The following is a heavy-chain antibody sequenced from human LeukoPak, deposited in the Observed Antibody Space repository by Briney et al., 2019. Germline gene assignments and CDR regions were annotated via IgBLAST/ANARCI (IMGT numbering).Heavy chain of an antibody. CDR2: INGDGSNT. Sequence: GGSLRLSCAASEFSVSSGYITWVRQAPGKGLVWVSRINGDGSNTSYADSVKGRFTISRDNVKNTLNLQMNSLRAEDTAVYYCAKLYQPDYWGQGTLVTVSS. J-gene: IGHJ4*02. D-gene: IGHD3-16*02. V-gene: IGHV3-74*01. CDR3: AKLYQPDY. CDR1: EFSVSSGY.